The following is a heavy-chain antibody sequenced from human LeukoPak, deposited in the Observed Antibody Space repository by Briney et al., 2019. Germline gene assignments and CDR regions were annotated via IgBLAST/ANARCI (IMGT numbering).Heavy chain of an antibody. CDR2: IYYSGST. CDR3: ARDSSGLAY. Sequence: SETLSLTCTVSGGSISSYYWSWIRQPPGKGLEWIGYIYYSGSTNYNPSLKSRVTISVDTSKNQFSLKLSSVTAADTAVYYCARDSSGLAYWGQGTLVTVSS. V-gene: IGHV4-59*08. J-gene: IGHJ4*02. D-gene: IGHD6-19*01. CDR1: GGSISSYY.